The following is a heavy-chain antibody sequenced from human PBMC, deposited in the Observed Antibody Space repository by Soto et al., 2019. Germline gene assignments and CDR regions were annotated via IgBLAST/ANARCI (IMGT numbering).Heavy chain of an antibody. V-gene: IGHV1-18*01. CDR1: GYSFSFYG. CDR3: ARGLIYDSSGYYFDY. D-gene: IGHD3-22*01. Sequence: ASVKVSCKASGYSFSFYGINWVRQAPGQGLEWMGWISAYNGNTNYAQKFQGRVTMTRDTSTSTVYMELSSLKSEDTAVYYCARGLIYDSSGYYFDYWGQGTLVTVSS. J-gene: IGHJ4*02. CDR2: ISAYNGNT.